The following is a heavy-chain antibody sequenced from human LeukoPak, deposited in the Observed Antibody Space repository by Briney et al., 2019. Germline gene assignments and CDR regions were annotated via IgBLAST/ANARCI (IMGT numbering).Heavy chain of an antibody. Sequence: SETLSLTCTVSGGSISSYYWSWIRQPPGKGLEWIGYIYYSGSTNYNPSLKSRVTISVDTSKNQFSLKLSSVTAADTAVYYCARFMSDTASSVWFDPWGQGTLVTVSS. D-gene: IGHD5-18*01. CDR1: GGSISSYY. CDR3: ARFMSDTASSVWFDP. CDR2: IYYSGST. V-gene: IGHV4-59*01. J-gene: IGHJ5*02.